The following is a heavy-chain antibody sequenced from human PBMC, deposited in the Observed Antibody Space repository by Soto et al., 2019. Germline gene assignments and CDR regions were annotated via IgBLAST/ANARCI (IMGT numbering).Heavy chain of an antibody. CDR3: ARAMSYCGRTDCFPLDY. V-gene: IGHV1-69*13. D-gene: IGHD2-2*01. CDR2: IIPIFGTA. CDR1: GGTFSSYA. J-gene: IGHJ4*02. Sequence: SVKVSCKASGGTFSSYAISRVRQAPGQGLEWMGGIIPIFGTANYAQKFQGRVTITADESKNQFSLQLNSVTPEDTAVYYCARAMSYCGRTDCFPLDYWGQGSLVTVSS.